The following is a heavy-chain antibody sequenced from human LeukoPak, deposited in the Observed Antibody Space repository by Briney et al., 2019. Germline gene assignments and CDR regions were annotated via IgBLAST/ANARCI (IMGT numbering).Heavy chain of an antibody. CDR3: ARDRICSSTSCDASYYYYGMDV. J-gene: IGHJ6*04. CDR1: GCSLSRYY. CDR2: IYYSGST. D-gene: IGHD2-2*01. V-gene: IGHV4-59*01. Sequence: SETLSLTCTGCGCSLSRYYWSWLRQPAGKELEWIGYIYYSGSTYYNPSLKSRVTISVDTSKNQFSLKLSSVTAADTAVYYCARDRICSSTSCDASYYYYGMDVWGKGTTVTVSS.